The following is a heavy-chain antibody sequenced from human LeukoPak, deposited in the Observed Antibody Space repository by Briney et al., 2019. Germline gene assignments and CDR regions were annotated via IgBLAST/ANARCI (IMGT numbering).Heavy chain of an antibody. V-gene: IGHV4-34*01. CDR3: ARSGLAGSSSGWYFCSY. J-gene: IGHJ4*02. CDR1: GGSFSGYY. CDR2: INHSGST. D-gene: IGHD6-19*01. Sequence: PSETLSLTCAVYGGSFSGYYWSWIRQPPGKGLEWIGEINHSGSTNYNPSLKSRVTISVDTSKNQFSLKLSSVTAADTAVYYCARSGLAGSSSGWYFCSYWGQGTLVTVSS.